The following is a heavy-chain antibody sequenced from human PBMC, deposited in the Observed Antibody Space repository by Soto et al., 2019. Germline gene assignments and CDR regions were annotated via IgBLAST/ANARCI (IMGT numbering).Heavy chain of an antibody. Sequence: EVQLVESGGGLVHPGGSLRLSCVVSGFTFSGYCMHWVRQATGKGLECVANIHQSGTERYYVDSVKGRFTISRDNAKNSLYLHMNSLRAEDTAVYYCLGSQSFSLWGQGTLVTVSS. D-gene: IGHD3-10*01. V-gene: IGHV3-7*01. CDR1: GFTFSGYC. CDR3: LGSQSFSL. CDR2: IHQSGTER. J-gene: IGHJ4*02.